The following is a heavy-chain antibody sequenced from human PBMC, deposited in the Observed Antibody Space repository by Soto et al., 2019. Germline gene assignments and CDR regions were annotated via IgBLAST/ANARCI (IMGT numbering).Heavy chain of an antibody. J-gene: IGHJ4*02. V-gene: IGHV4-59*07. D-gene: IGHD6-19*01. CDR3: ARLGSGWFGRTSYFDY. CDR1: CCYIRSYY. CDR2: IYYSGST. Sequence: SDTPSLHCPFPCCYIRSYYWNWIREAPGKGLEWIGYIYYSGSTNYNPSLKSRVTISVDTSKNQFSLKLSSVTAADTAVYYCARLGSGWFGRTSYFDYWGQGTLVTVS.